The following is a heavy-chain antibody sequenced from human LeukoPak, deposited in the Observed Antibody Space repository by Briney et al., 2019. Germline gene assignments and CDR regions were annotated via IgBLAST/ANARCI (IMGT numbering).Heavy chain of an antibody. CDR3: STWDYDILSGYSN. D-gene: IGHD3-9*01. CDR1: GFTFSNAW. CDR2: IKSRTDGGTS. V-gene: IGHV3-15*01. J-gene: IGHJ4*02. Sequence: GGSLRLSCAASGFTFSNAWMSWVRQAPGKGLEWVGRIKSRTDGGTSDYAAPVKGRFTISRDDSKNTLFLQMNSLKTEDTAVYYCSTWDYDILSGYSNWGQGTLVTVSS.